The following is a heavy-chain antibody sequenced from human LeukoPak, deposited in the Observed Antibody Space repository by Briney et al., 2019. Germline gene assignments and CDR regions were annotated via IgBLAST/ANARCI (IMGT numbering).Heavy chain of an antibody. Sequence: ASVKVSCKASGYTFTSYGISWVRQAPGQGLEWMGWISAYNGNTNYAQKLQGRVTMTTDTSTSTAYMELRSLRSDDTAVYYCARDENIVVVPAALPFDYWGQGTLVTVSS. CDR3: ARDENIVVVPAALPFDY. J-gene: IGHJ4*02. CDR2: ISAYNGNT. V-gene: IGHV1-18*01. D-gene: IGHD2-2*01. CDR1: GYTFTSYG.